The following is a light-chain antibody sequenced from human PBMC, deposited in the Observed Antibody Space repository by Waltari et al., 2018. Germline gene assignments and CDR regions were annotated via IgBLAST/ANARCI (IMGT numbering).Light chain of an antibody. CDR1: QSLRRGR. V-gene: IGKV3-20*01. CDR2: AAS. Sequence: EVVLTQSPGTLSLSPGERATLPCSASQSLRRGRVAWYHQKPGQTPRLLIYAASYRATGIPDRFSGSGSGTDFSLTISSVEPEDFAVYYCQQYGSSVLYTFGQGTKLEIQ. J-gene: IGKJ2*01. CDR3: QQYGSSVLYT.